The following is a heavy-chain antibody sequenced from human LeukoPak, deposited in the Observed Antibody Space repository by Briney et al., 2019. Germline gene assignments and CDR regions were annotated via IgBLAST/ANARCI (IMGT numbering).Heavy chain of an antibody. CDR3: ARDLGGYYYDSSGYLDY. J-gene: IGHJ4*02. V-gene: IGHV4-38-2*02. CDR2: ISHSGST. CDR1: GYSISSGYY. Sequence: SETLSLTCTVSGYSISSGYYWGWIRQPPGKGLEWIGSISHSGSTYYNPSLKSRVTISVDTSKNQFSLKLSSVTAADTAVYYCARDLGGYYYDSSGYLDYWGQGTLVTVSS. D-gene: IGHD3-22*01.